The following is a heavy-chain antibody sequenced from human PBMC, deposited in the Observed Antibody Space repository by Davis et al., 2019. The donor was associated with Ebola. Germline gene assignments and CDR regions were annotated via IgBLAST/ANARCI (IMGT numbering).Heavy chain of an antibody. D-gene: IGHD2-2*01. CDR1: GYTFTSYY. CDR2: INPSGGST. Sequence: AASVKVSCKASGYTFTSYYMHWLRRAPGQGLEWMGIINPSGGSTSYAQKFQGRVTMTRDTSTSTVYMELSSLRSEDTAVYYCARAVVVPYYGMDVWGQGTTVTVSS. V-gene: IGHV1-46*01. CDR3: ARAVVVPYYGMDV. J-gene: IGHJ6*02.